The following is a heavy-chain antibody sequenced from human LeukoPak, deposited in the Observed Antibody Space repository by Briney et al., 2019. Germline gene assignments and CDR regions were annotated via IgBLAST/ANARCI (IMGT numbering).Heavy chain of an antibody. Sequence: SETLSLTCSVSGGSISSPNHDWAWSRQPPGQGLEWIGSIYYGGTTYYNLSLKSRVTLSVDTSQNQFSLKLSSVTAADTAIYFCARSLGANTWVGNWFDPWGQGTLVTVSP. V-gene: IGHV4-39*01. J-gene: IGHJ5*02. D-gene: IGHD3-10*01. CDR3: ARSLGANTWVGNWFDP. CDR1: GGSISSPNHD. CDR2: IYYGGTT.